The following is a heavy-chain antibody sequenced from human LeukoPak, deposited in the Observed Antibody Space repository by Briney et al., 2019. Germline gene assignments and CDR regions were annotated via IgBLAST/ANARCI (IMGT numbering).Heavy chain of an antibody. CDR3: AKHFVTVAGFDY. D-gene: IGHD6-19*01. J-gene: IGHJ4*02. CDR2: VSGSAGTT. V-gene: IGHV3-23*01. CDR1: GITFSTYA. Sequence: PGGSLRLSCAASGITFSTYAMTWVRQAPGKGLECVSAVSGSAGTTYYADSVKGRFTISRDNSKNTLYLQMNSLRAEDTAVYYCAKHFVTVAGFDYWGQGTPVTVSS.